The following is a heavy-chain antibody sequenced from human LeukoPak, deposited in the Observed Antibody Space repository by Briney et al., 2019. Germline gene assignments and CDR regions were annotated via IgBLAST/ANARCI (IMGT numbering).Heavy chain of an antibody. D-gene: IGHD3-10*01. CDR2: INPNSGGT. J-gene: IGHJ4*02. CDR1: GYTFGGYY. Sequence: GASVKVSCKASGYTFGGYYMHWVRQAPGQGLEWMGWINPNSGGTNYAQKFQGRVTMTRDTSISTAYMELSRLTSDDTAMYYCARGGPAGWGIYYNKYGGRGPLVTVSS. V-gene: IGHV1-2*02. CDR3: ARGGPAGWGIYYNKY.